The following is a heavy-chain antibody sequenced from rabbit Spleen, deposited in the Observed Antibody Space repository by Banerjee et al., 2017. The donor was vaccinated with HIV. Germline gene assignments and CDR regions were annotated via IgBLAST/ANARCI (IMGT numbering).Heavy chain of an antibody. CDR3: ARDTGTSFSSYGMDL. D-gene: IGHD7-1*01. V-gene: IGHV1S45*01. J-gene: IGHJ3*01. CDR2: IYGGSGST. Sequence: QEQLVESGGDLVKPGASLTLTCTASGFSFSSSYYMCWVRQAPGKGLEWIGCIYGGSGSTDYASWAKGRFTISKTSSTTVTLQMTGLTAADTATYFCARDTGTSFSSYGMDLWGQGTLVTVS. CDR1: GFSFSSSYY.